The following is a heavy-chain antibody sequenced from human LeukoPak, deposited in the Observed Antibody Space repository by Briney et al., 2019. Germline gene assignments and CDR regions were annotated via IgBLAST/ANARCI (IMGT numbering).Heavy chain of an antibody. J-gene: IGHJ4*02. D-gene: IGHD2-15*01. CDR1: GFTFDDYA. CDR3: AKGGDCSGGSCYYFDY. CDR2: ISWNSGSI. Sequence: GGSLRLSCAASGFTFDDYAMPWVRQAPGKGLEWVSGISWNSGSIGYADSVKGRFTISRDNSKNRLYLQMNSLRAEDTAVYYCAKGGDCSGGSCYYFDYWGQGTLVTVSS. V-gene: IGHV3-9*01.